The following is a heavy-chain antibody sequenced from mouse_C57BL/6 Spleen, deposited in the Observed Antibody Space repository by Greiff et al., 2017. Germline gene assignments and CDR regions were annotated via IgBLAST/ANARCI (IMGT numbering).Heavy chain of an antibody. CDR3: TRMSYGNYDYAMDY. CDR1: GYTFTDYE. CDR2: IDPETGGT. Sequence: QVQLKQSGAELVRPGASVTLSCKASGYTFTDYEMHWVKQTPVHGLEWIGAIDPETGGTAYNQKFKGKAILTADKSSSTAYMELRSLTSEDSAVYYCTRMSYGNYDYAMDYWGQGTSVTVSS. J-gene: IGHJ4*01. D-gene: IGHD2-1*01. V-gene: IGHV1-15*01.